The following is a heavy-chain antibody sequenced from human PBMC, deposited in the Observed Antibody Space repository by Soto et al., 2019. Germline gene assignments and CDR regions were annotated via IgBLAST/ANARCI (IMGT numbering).Heavy chain of an antibody. CDR3: ARDSRPRRQFLEWLEVKHYGMDV. J-gene: IGHJ6*02. V-gene: IGHV1-2*04. Sequence: SVKGSFKASGYTFTGYYMHWVRQAPVQGLEWMGWINPNSGGTNYAQKFQGWVTMTRDTSISTAYMELSRLRSDDTAVYYCARDSRPRRQFLEWLEVKHYGMDVWGQGTTVTVYS. D-gene: IGHD3-3*01. CDR2: INPNSGGT. CDR1: GYTFTGYY.